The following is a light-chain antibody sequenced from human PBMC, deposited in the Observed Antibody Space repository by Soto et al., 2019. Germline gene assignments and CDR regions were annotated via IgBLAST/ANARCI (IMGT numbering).Light chain of an antibody. V-gene: IGKV3-20*01. J-gene: IGKJ2*01. CDR3: QQYGSSPNT. CDR2: GAS. CDR1: QSVSSSY. Sequence: EIVLTQSPGTLSLSPGERATLSCRASQSVSSSYLAWYQQKPGQAPRLLIYGASSSATGIPYRFSGSGSGTDFTLTISRLEPEDFAVYYCQQYGSSPNTFGQGTKLEIK.